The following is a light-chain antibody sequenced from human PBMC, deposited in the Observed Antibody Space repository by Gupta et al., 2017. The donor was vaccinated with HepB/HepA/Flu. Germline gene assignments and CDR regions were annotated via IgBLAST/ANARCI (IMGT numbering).Light chain of an antibody. V-gene: IGKV3-11*01. CDR3: QQRSNWPPIT. Sequence: EIVLTQSPATLSLSPGERATLSCRASQSVSSYLAWYQQKPGQAPRLLIYDASNRDTGIPARFSGSGCGKDVTLTISSREQEDFAGYYCQQRSNWPPITFGGGTKVEIK. CDR2: DAS. CDR1: QSVSSY. J-gene: IGKJ4*01.